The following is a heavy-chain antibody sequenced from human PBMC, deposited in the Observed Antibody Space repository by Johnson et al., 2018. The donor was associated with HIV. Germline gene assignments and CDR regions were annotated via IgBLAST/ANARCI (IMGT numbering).Heavy chain of an antibody. V-gene: IGHV3-20*04. Sequence: MLLVESGGGVVRPGGSLRLSCAASGFKFDDYGMSWVRQVPGKGLEWASGIGWTSGSIGYAAAVKGRFTISRDNSKKTRFLVMKSLRAEVTAVYYCVRTSGTGARCLGYDPFDVWGQGTMVTVSS. J-gene: IGHJ3*01. CDR3: VRTSGTGARCLGYDPFDV. D-gene: IGHD3-16*01. CDR1: GFKFDDYG. CDR2: IGWTSGSI.